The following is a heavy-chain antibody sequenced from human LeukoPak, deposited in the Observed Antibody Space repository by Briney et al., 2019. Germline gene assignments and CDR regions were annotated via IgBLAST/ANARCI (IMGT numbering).Heavy chain of an antibody. D-gene: IGHD3-10*01. V-gene: IGHV1-8*01. CDR2: MNPNSGNT. J-gene: IGHJ6*04. CDR1: GYTFTSYD. Sequence: ASVTVSCKASGYTFTSYDINWVRQATGQGLEWMGWMNPNSGNTGYAQKFQGRVTMTRNTSISTAYMELSSLRSEDTAVYYCARAKTMVRGVIYYYYGMDVWGKGTTVTVSS. CDR3: ARAKTMVRGVIYYYYGMDV.